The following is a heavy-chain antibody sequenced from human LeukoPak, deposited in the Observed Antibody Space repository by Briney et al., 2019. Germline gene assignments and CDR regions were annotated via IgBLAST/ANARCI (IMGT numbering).Heavy chain of an antibody. CDR1: GYTFTSYY. Sequence: ASVKVSCKASGYTFTSYYMHWVRQAPGQGLEWMGIINPSGGNTIYAQKFQGRGTMTRDTSTCTVYMDLSSLRSEDTAVYYCARGLGNGDYLFDYWGQGTLVTVSS. D-gene: IGHD4-17*01. J-gene: IGHJ4*02. V-gene: IGHV1-46*01. CDR2: INPSGGNT. CDR3: ARGLGNGDYLFDY.